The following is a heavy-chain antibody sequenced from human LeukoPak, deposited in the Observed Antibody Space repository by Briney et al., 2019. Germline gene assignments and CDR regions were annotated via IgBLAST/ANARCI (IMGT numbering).Heavy chain of an antibody. CDR2: ISSSSSYI. CDR3: AKGGYGSGSYSNLDY. J-gene: IGHJ4*02. CDR1: GFTFSSYS. Sequence: GGSLRLSCAASGFTFSSYSMNWVRQAPGKGLEWVSSISSSSSYIYYADSVKGRFTISRDNSKNTLYLQMNSLRAEDTAVYYCAKGGYGSGSYSNLDYWGQGTLVTVSS. V-gene: IGHV3-21*04. D-gene: IGHD3-10*01.